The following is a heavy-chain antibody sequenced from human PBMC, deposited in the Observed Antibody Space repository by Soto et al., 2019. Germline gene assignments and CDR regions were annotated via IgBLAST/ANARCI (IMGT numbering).Heavy chain of an antibody. CDR2: ISYDGSNK. V-gene: IGHV3-30-3*01. CDR1: GFTFSSYA. J-gene: IGHJ5*02. CDR3: ARHKEAVAGTEVLGSWFDP. D-gene: IGHD6-19*01. Sequence: QVQLVESGGGVVQPGRSLRLSCAASGFTFSSYAMHWVRQAPGKGLEWVAVISYDGSNKYYADSVKGRFTISRDNSKITLYLQMNSLRAEDTAVYYCARHKEAVAGTEVLGSWFDPWGQGTLVTVSS.